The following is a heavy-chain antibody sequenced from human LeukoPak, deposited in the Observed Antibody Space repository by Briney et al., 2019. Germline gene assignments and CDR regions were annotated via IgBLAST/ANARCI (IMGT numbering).Heavy chain of an antibody. CDR3: ARAYSNTPYYYYYFHMDV. CDR1: GGSISSYY. J-gene: IGHJ6*03. Sequence: PSETLSLTCTVSGGSISSYYWSWIRQPPGKGLEWIGYIYYSGSTNYNPSLKSRVTIFVDTSKNQFSLKLSSVTAADTAVYYCARAYSNTPYYYYYFHMDVWGKGTTVTDPS. CDR2: IYYSGST. V-gene: IGHV4-59*01. D-gene: IGHD4-11*01.